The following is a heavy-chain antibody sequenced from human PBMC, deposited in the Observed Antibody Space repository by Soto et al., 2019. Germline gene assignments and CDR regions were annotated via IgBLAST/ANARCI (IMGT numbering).Heavy chain of an antibody. CDR1: GGTFSSYA. J-gene: IGHJ5*02. Sequence: SVKVSCKASGGTFSSYAISWVRQAPGQGLEWMGGIIPIFGTANYAQKFQGRVTITADESTSTAYMELSSLRSEDTAVYYCAREETDRNLGYCSSTSCYPWFDPRGQGTLVTVSS. V-gene: IGHV1-69*13. D-gene: IGHD2-2*01. CDR2: IIPIFGTA. CDR3: AREETDRNLGYCSSTSCYPWFDP.